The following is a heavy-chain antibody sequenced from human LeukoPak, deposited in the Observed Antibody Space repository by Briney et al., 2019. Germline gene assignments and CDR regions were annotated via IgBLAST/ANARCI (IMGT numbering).Heavy chain of an antibody. CDR3: AREDATMVRGGFDY. CDR2: IYYSGST. Sequence: SETPSLTCTVSGGSISSGDYYWSWIRQPPGKGLEWIGYIYYSGSTYYNPSLKSRVTISVDTSKNQFSLKLSSVTAADTAVYYCAREDATMVRGGFDYWGQGTLVTVSS. CDR1: GGSISSGDYY. J-gene: IGHJ4*02. D-gene: IGHD3-10*01. V-gene: IGHV4-30-4*01.